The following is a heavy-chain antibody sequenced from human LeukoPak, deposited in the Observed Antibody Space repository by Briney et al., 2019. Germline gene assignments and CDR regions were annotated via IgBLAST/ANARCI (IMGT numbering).Heavy chain of an antibody. CDR3: ARGRYCSGGSCYSTIDY. Sequence: ASVKVSCKASGYTFTSYGISWVRQAPGQGLEWMGWISAYNGNTNYAQKLQGRVTMTRNTSISTAHMELSSLRSEDTAVYYCARGRYCSGGSCYSTIDYWGQGTLVTVSS. CDR2: ISAYNGNT. V-gene: IGHV1-18*01. J-gene: IGHJ4*02. CDR1: GYTFTSYG. D-gene: IGHD2-15*01.